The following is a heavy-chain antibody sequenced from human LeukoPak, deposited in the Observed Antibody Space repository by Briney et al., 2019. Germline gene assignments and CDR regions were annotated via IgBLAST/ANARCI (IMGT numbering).Heavy chain of an antibody. D-gene: IGHD1-14*01. Sequence: GASVKVSCKSSGYTFTSYYMHWVRQAPGQGLEWMGIINPSGGSTSYAQKFQGRVTMTRDTSTRTVYMELSSLRSEDTAVYYCSLDNPAGWVLWGQGTMVTVSS. CDR2: INPSGGST. CDR1: GYTFTSYY. CDR3: SLDNPAGWVL. J-gene: IGHJ3*01. V-gene: IGHV1-46*03.